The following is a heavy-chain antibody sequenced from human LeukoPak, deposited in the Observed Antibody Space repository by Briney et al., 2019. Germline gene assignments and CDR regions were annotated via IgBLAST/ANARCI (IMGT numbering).Heavy chain of an antibody. J-gene: IGHJ4*02. D-gene: IGHD6-19*01. CDR1: GGSFSGYY. Sequence: PSETLSLTCAVYGGSFSGYYWSWIRQPPGKGLEWIGEINHSGSTNYNPSLKSRVTISVDTSKNQFSLKLSSVTAADTAVYYCARSLYSSGWHRYFDYWGRGTLVTVSS. CDR3: ARSLYSSGWHRYFDY. CDR2: INHSGST. V-gene: IGHV4-34*01.